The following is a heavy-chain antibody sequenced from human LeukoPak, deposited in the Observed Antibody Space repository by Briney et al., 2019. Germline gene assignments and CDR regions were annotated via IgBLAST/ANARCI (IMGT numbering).Heavy chain of an antibody. CDR1: GFTFSSYG. V-gene: IGHV3-30*02. J-gene: IGHJ4*02. Sequence: PGGSLRLSCAASGFTFSSYGMHWVRQAPGTGLEWVASIRYDGNNKYYADSVKGRFTISRDNSKNTLYLQMNSLRAEDTAVYYCARLREIPVFGVVTKSTSYFDYWGQGTLVTVSS. CDR3: ARLREIPVFGVVTKSTSYFDY. D-gene: IGHD3-3*01. CDR2: IRYDGNNK.